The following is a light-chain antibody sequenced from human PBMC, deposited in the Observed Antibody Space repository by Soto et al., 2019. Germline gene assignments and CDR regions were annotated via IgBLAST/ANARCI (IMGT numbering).Light chain of an antibody. CDR3: QRYGT. CDR1: QSVSSTY. Sequence: EIVLTQSPGTLSLSPGERATLSCRASQSVSSTYLAWYQQKPGQAPRLLIYGASSRATGIPDRFSGSGSGTDFTLTISRLEPEDFAVYYCQRYGTFGQG. V-gene: IGKV3-20*01. CDR2: GAS. J-gene: IGKJ1*01.